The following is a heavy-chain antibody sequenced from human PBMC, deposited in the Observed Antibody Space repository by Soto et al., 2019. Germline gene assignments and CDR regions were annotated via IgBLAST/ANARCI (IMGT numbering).Heavy chain of an antibody. Sequence: EVQLVESGGGLVKPGGSLRLSCTASGFTFGSYSMSWVRQAPGKGLEWVSIISIDSNYIFQTDSVKGRFTISRDNAKASVYLQMDSLRAEDTAGYYCVRDSPPVDTYYGMDVWGQGTTVTVSS. D-gene: IGHD5-18*01. V-gene: IGHV3-21*01. CDR2: ISIDSNYI. J-gene: IGHJ6*02. CDR3: VRDSPPVDTYYGMDV. CDR1: GFTFGSYS.